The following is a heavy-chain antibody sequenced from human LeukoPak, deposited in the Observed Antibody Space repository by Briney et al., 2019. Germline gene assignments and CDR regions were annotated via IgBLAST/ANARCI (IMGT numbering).Heavy chain of an antibody. CDR1: GFTFSSYA. J-gene: IGHJ6*02. V-gene: IGHV3-30-3*01. D-gene: IGHD3-10*01. CDR3: ARDIMVRGVDYHYGMDV. Sequence: GRSLRLSCAASGFTFSSYAMHWVRQAPGKGLEWVAVISYDGSNKYYADSVKGRFTISRDNSKNTLYLQMNSLRAEDTAVYYCARDIMVRGVDYHYGMDVWGQGTTVTVSS. CDR2: ISYDGSNK.